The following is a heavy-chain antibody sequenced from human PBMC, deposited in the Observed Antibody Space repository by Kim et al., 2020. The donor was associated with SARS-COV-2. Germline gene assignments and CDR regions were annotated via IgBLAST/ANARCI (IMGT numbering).Heavy chain of an antibody. CDR1: GFSFTTYG. CDR3: ANGVSPDY. V-gene: IGHV3-23*01. D-gene: IGHD3-10*01. J-gene: IGHJ4*02. Sequence: GGSLRLSCAASGFSFTTYGMSWARQAPGKGLEWVSGIRSSGDTTYYADSVQGRFTISRDNSKKTLYLQMKSLRVEDTAVYYCANGVSPDYWGQGTLVTVSS. CDR2: IRSSGDTT.